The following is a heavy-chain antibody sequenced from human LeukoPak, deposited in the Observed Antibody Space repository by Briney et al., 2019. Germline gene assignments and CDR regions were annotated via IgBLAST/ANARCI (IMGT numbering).Heavy chain of an antibody. CDR2: ISSSSSTI. Sequence: PGGSLRLSCAASGFTFSSYSMNWVRQAPGKGLEWVSYISSSSSTIYYADSVKGRFTISRDNAKNSLYLQMNSLRAEDTAVYYCARDLITMIVVVTDAFDIWGQGTMVTVSS. CDR3: ARDLITMIVVVTDAFDI. J-gene: IGHJ3*02. CDR1: GFTFSSYS. V-gene: IGHV3-48*01. D-gene: IGHD3-22*01.